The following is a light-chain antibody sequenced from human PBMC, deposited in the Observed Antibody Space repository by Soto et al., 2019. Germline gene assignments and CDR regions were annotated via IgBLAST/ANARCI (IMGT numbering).Light chain of an antibody. Sequence: QSALTQPASVSGSPGQSITISCTGTSSDVGGYNYVSWYQQYPGKAPKLMIYDVTNWPSGVSNRFSGSKSGNTASLTISGLQAEDEADYYCSSYTSSNTLVVFGGGTKLTVL. V-gene: IGLV2-14*01. J-gene: IGLJ2*01. CDR2: DVT. CDR3: SSYTSSNTLVV. CDR1: SSDVGGYNY.